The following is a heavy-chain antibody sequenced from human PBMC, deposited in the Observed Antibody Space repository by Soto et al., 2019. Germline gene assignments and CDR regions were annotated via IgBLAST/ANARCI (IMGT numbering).Heavy chain of an antibody. V-gene: IGHV1-69*13. CDR3: ARDRPPTNYYDSSGYYYSPPHWFDP. Sequence: SVQVPCRASGGTFSNYAISWLRQSAGQGLEWMGGIIPIFGTANYAQKFQGRVTITADESTSTAYMELSSLRSEDTAVYYCARDRPPTNYYDSSGYYYSPPHWFDPWGQGTLVTVSS. CDR2: IIPIFGTA. J-gene: IGHJ5*02. CDR1: GGTFSNYA. D-gene: IGHD3-22*01.